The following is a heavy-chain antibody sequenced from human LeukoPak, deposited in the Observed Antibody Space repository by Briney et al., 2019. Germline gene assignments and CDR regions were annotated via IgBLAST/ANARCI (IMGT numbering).Heavy chain of an antibody. V-gene: IGHV3-23*01. CDR2: ISGSGGST. J-gene: IGHJ4*02. Sequence: GGSLRLSSAASGFTFSSYAMSWVRQAPGKGLEWVSAISGSGGSTYYADSVKGRFTISRDNSKNTLYLQMNSLRAEDTAVYYCAKTYSSDWYLDDYWGQGTLVTVSS. CDR3: AKTYSSDWYLDDY. CDR1: GFTFSSYA. D-gene: IGHD6-19*01.